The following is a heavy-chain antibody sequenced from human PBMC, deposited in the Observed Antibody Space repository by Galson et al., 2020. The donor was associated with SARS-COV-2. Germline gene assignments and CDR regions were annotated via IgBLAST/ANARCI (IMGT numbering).Heavy chain of an antibody. V-gene: IGHV3-30*04. CDR1: GFTFSNYV. D-gene: IGHD1-26*01. Sequence: GGSLRLSCAASGFTFSNYVMHWVRQAQGKGPEWVAVISSDGSNSFYEDSLKGRFTISRDNSKSTLYLQMNSLRAEDTAVYYCARGGEWELPYYFDYWGQGTLVTVSS. J-gene: IGHJ4*02. CDR3: ARGGEWELPYYFDY. CDR2: ISSDGSNS.